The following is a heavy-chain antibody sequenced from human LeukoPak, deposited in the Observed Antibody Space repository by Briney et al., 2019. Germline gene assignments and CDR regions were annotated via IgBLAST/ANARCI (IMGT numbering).Heavy chain of an antibody. Sequence: GRSLRLSCAVSGFTSGFTFSSRWMHWVRQAPGKGLVWVSLVKNDGTTNYADSVKGRFTVSRDNAKNTMYLQMNNLRVEDTALYFCHPLGYTSNWGQGTLVTVSS. J-gene: IGHJ4*02. CDR3: HPLGYTSN. CDR1: GFTFSSRW. V-gene: IGHV3-74*01. CDR2: VKNDGTT. D-gene: IGHD6-19*01.